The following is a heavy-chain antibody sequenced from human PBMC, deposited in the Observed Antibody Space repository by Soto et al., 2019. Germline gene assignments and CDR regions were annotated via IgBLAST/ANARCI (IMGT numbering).Heavy chain of an antibody. CDR3: ARGAYSSSWIGNYYYYGMDV. Sequence: GGSLRLSCAASGFTFSSYAMHWVRQAPGKGLEWVAVISYDGSNKYYADSVKGRFTISRDNSKNTLYLQMNSLRAEDTAVYYCARGAYSSSWIGNYYYYGMDVWGQGTTVTVSS. CDR2: ISYDGSNK. CDR1: GFTFSSYA. J-gene: IGHJ6*02. D-gene: IGHD6-13*01. V-gene: IGHV3-30-3*01.